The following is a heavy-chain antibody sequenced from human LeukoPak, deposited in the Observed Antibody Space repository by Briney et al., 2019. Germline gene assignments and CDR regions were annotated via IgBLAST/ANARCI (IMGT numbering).Heavy chain of an antibody. Sequence: SETLSLTCTVSGDSISNFYWNWIRQPAEKGLEWIGRIHTSETTNYNPSLKSRVTMSVDTSKTQFSLKLNSVTAADTAVYHCARKSLRQNYFDYWGQGILVTVSS. CDR2: IHTSETT. J-gene: IGHJ4*02. CDR1: GDSISNFY. CDR3: ARKSLRQNYFDY. V-gene: IGHV4-4*07. D-gene: IGHD5/OR15-5a*01.